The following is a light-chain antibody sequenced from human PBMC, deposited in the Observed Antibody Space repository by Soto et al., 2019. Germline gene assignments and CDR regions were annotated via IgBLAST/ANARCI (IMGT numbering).Light chain of an antibody. Sequence: DIQMTQSPSTLSATAGDRVTITCRASQSISSWLAWYQHKPGKAPKLLIYDASNLDSGVPSRFSGSGSGTEFSLTINNLQPDDFATYYCQQYENYWTFGQGTKVDIK. CDR1: QSISSW. J-gene: IGKJ1*01. V-gene: IGKV1-5*01. CDR3: QQYENYWT. CDR2: DAS.